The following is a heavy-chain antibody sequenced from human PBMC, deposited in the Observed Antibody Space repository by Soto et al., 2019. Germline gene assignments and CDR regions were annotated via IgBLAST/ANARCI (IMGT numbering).Heavy chain of an antibody. Sequence: PGGSLRLSCAASGFTFSSYAMHWVRQAPGKGLEWVAVISYDGSNKYYADSVKGRFTISRDNSKNTLYLQMNSLRAEDTAVYYCARDASRLGASYSSGWYEMYYFDYWGQGTLVTVSS. V-gene: IGHV3-30-3*01. CDR1: GFTFSSYA. CDR3: ARDASRLGASYSSGWYEMYYFDY. D-gene: IGHD6-19*01. J-gene: IGHJ4*02. CDR2: ISYDGSNK.